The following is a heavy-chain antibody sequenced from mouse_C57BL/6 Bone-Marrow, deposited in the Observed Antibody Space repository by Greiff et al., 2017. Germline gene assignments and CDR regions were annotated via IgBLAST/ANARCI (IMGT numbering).Heavy chain of an antibody. D-gene: IGHD1-1*01. V-gene: IGHV1-15*01. J-gene: IGHJ2*01. Sequence: VQLQQSGAELVRPGASVPLSCKASGYTFTDYEMHWVKQTPVHGLEWIGAIAPETGGTAYNQKFKGKAILTADKSSSTAYMELRSLTSEDSAVYYCTLYGSYYFDYWGQGTTLTVSS. CDR1: GYTFTDYE. CDR2: IAPETGGT. CDR3: TLYGSYYFDY.